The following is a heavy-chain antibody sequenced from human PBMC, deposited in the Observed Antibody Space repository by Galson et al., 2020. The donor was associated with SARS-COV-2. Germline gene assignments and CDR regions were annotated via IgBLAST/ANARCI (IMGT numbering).Heavy chain of an antibody. Sequence: GESLKISCAASGFTFSSYAMSWVRQAPGKGLEWVSVISGSGGSTYYADSVKGRFTISRDNSKNTLYLQMNSLRAEDTAVYYCAKDQRITIVGVVIKQRGGVDYWGQGTLVTVSS. CDR2: ISGSGGST. V-gene: IGHV3-23*01. CDR1: GFTFSSYA. J-gene: IGHJ4*02. CDR3: AKDQRITIVGVVIKQRGGVDY. D-gene: IGHD3-3*01.